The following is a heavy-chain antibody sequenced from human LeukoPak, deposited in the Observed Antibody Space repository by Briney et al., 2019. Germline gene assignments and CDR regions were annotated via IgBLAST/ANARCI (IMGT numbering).Heavy chain of an antibody. J-gene: IGHJ5*02. CDR2: IRSKAYGGTT. CDR1: GFTLSSYW. D-gene: IGHD1-26*01. V-gene: IGHV3-49*04. Sequence: GGSLRLSCAATGFTLSSYWMSWVRQAPGKGLEWVGFIRSKAYGGTTEYAASVKGRFTISRDDSKSIAYLQMNSLKTEDTAVYYCTRVDPSGSYYGHWFDPWGQGTLVTITS. CDR3: TRVDPSGSYYGHWFDP.